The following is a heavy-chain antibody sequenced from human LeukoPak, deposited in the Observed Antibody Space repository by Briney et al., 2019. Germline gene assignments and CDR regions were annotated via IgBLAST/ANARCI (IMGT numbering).Heavy chain of an antibody. CDR3: ARTYSSSRTYYFDY. CDR2: MNPNSGNT. V-gene: IGHV1-8*03. J-gene: IGHJ4*02. D-gene: IGHD6-13*01. CDR1: GYTFTGYY. Sequence: GASVKVSCKASGYTFTGYYMHWVRQAPGQGLEWMGWMNPNSGNTGYAQKFQGRVTITRNTSISTAYMELSSLRSEDTAVYYCARTYSSSRTYYFDYWGQGTLVTVSS.